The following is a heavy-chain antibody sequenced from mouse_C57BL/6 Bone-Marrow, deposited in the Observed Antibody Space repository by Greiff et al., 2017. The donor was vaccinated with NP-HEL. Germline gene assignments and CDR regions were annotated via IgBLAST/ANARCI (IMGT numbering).Heavy chain of an antibody. J-gene: IGHJ2*01. Sequence: QVQLQQSGAELVRPGASVTLSCKASGYTFTDYEMHWVKQTPVHGLEWIGAIDPETGGTAYNQKFKGKATLTADKSSSTAYMELRSLTSEDAAVYYWTKLDYFDYWGQGTTLTVAS. CDR2: IDPETGGT. CDR1: GYTFTDYE. V-gene: IGHV1-15*01. CDR3: TKLDYFDY.